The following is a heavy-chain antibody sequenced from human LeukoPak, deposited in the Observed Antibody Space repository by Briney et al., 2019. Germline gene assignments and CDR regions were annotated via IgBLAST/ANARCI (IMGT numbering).Heavy chain of an antibody. V-gene: IGHV1-18*01. D-gene: IGHD2-15*01. CDR3: ARSGLGYCSGGSCRHFDY. Sequence: GASVKVSCKASGYTFTSYGISWVRQAPGQGLEWMGWISAYNGNTNYAQKLQGRVTMTTDTSTSTAYMELRSLRSDDTAVYYCARSGLGYCSGGSCRHFDYWGQGTLVTVSS. CDR1: GYTFTSYG. CDR2: ISAYNGNT. J-gene: IGHJ4*02.